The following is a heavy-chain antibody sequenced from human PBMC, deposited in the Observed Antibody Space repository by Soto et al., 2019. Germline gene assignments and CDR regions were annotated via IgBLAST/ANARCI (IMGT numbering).Heavy chain of an antibody. CDR1: GFTFISYW. CDR2: FIIEGISK. V-gene: IGHV3-74*01. CDR3: AREEGGSYYYYYYGMDV. D-gene: IGHD1-26*01. J-gene: IGHJ6*02. Sequence: GGSRRLPVAALGFTFISYWIHWFGQAQGKGLGWFSRFIIEGISKGYGDSVKGRFTISRDNAKNTLYLKMNSLRAEDTAVYYCAREEGGSYYYYYYGMDVWGQGTTVTVSS.